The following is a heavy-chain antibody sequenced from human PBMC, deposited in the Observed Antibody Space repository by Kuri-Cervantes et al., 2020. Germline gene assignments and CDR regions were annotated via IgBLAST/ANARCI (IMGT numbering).Heavy chain of an antibody. V-gene: IGHV4-34*09. CDR2: INHSGST. CDR1: GGSFSGYY. Sequence: SETLSLTCAVYGGSFSGYYWSWIRQPPGKGLEWIGEINHSGSTNYNPSLKSLVTISVDTSKNQFSLKLSSVTAADTAVYYCARGGGPYYFDYWGQGTLVTVSS. CDR3: ARGGGPYYFDY. J-gene: IGHJ4*02. D-gene: IGHD2-15*01.